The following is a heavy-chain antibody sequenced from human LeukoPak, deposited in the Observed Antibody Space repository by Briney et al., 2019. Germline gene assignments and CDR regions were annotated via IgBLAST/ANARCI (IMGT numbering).Heavy chain of an antibody. CDR1: GFTFSSYE. CDR2: ISSSGSTI. CDR3: AREGSSASYIY. Sequence: SGGSLTLSCAASGFTFSSYEMNWVRQAPGKGLEWVSYISSSGSTIYYADSVKGRFTISRDNAKNSLYLQMCSLRAEDTAVYYCAREGSSASYIYWGQGTLVTVSS. D-gene: IGHD2-2*01. V-gene: IGHV3-48*03. J-gene: IGHJ4*02.